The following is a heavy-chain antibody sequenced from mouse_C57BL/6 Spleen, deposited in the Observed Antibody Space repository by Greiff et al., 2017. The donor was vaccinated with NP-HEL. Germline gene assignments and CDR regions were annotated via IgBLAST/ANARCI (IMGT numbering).Heavy chain of an antibody. D-gene: IGHD1-1*01. CDR2: IWTGGGT. J-gene: IGHJ4*01. CDR3: ARNSLYYGSSYYYAMDY. CDR1: GFSLTSYA. Sequence: VQGVESGPGLVAPSQSLSITCTVSGFSLTSYAISWVRQPPGKGLEWLGVIWTGGGTNYNSALKSRLSISKDNSKSQVFLKMNSLQTDDTARYYCARNSLYYGSSYYYAMDYWGQGTSVTVSS. V-gene: IGHV2-9-1*01.